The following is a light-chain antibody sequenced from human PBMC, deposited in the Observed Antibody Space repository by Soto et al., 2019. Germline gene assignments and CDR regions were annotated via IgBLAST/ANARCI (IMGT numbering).Light chain of an antibody. CDR1: QSVDTK. J-gene: IGKJ2*01. CDR3: QQYNSWNT. V-gene: IGKV3-15*01. Sequence: ETVLTQSPATLSVSPGERATLSCRASQSVDTKLAWYQHKPGQAPRLLIYGASTRATGIPARFSGSGSGTEFTITNSRLHSEDSVVYFCQQYNSWNTYGQGTKLEIK. CDR2: GAS.